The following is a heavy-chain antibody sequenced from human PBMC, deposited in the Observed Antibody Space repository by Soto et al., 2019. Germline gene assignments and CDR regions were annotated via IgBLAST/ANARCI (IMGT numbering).Heavy chain of an antibody. D-gene: IGHD2-8*01. CDR2: ISGSADST. V-gene: IGHV3-23*01. CDR3: AKTRGAMIYAISVYGMDV. J-gene: IGHJ6*02. Sequence: EVQLLESGGGFIHPGGSLRLSCAASGFSFSSFAMNWVRQAPGKGLERVSIISGSADSTFYADSVKGRFTISRDNSKSTLYLQINSLRVEDTAVYYCAKTRGAMIYAISVYGMDVWGQGTTVTVSS. CDR1: GFSFSSFA.